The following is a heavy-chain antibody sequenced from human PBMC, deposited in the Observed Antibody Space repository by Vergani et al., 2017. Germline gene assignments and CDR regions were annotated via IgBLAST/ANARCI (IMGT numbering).Heavy chain of an antibody. CDR2: MNPNSGNT. Sequence: QVQLVQSGAEVKKPGASVKVSCKASVYTFTSYDINWVRQATGQGLEWMGWMNPNSGNTGYAQKFQGRVTMTRNTSISTAYMELSSLRSEDTAVYYCARGPKYYDFWSGYVYYYYYGMDVWGQGTTVTVSS. D-gene: IGHD3-3*01. V-gene: IGHV1-8*01. J-gene: IGHJ6*02. CDR3: ARGPKYYDFWSGYVYYYYYGMDV. CDR1: VYTFTSYD.